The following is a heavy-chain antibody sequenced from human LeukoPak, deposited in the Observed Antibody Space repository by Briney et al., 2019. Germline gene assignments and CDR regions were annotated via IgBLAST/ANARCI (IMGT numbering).Heavy chain of an antibody. CDR3: AIVTSHPRYFDR. J-gene: IGHJ4*02. Sequence: SETLSLTCSVSGDSIYWSWVRQSPGKGLQWIGTVFSGGATSYSPSLASRVTMSLDKSKSHFSLKLSSVTAADTAIYYCAIVTSHPRYFDRWGQGTLVTVSS. D-gene: IGHD3-9*01. CDR1: GDSIY. V-gene: IGHV4-59*01. CDR2: VFSGGAT.